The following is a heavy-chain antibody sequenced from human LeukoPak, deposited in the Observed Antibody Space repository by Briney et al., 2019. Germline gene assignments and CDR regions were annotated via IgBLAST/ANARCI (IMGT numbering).Heavy chain of an antibody. J-gene: IGHJ6*04. CDR1: GGSISSGGYY. CDR3: ARGGGLMDV. Sequence: LSLACTVSGGSISSGGYYWSWVRQAPGKGLEWVSIIYSGVGTYYADSVKGRFTISRDKSKNTLYLQMNSLRAEDTAVYYCARGGGLMDVWGKGTTVTISS. D-gene: IGHD3-10*01. V-gene: IGHV3-53*01. CDR2: IYSGVGT.